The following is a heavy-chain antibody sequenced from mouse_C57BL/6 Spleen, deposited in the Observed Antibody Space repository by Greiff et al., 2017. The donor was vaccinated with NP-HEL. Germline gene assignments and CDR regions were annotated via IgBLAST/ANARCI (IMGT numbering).Heavy chain of an antibody. D-gene: IGHD1-1*01. V-gene: IGHV1-80*01. Sequence: VQLQQSGAELVKPGASVKISCKASGYAFSSYWMNWVKQRPGKGLEWIGQIYPGDGDTNYNGKFKGKATLTADKSSSTAYMQLSSLTSEDSAVYFCARSGPHYYGSPYAMDYWGQGTSVTVSS. J-gene: IGHJ4*01. CDR3: ARSGPHYYGSPYAMDY. CDR2: IYPGDGDT. CDR1: GYAFSSYW.